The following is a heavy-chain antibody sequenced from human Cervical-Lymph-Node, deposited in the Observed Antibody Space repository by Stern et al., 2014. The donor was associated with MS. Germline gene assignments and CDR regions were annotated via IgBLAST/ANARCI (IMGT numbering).Heavy chain of an antibody. J-gene: IGHJ4*02. CDR1: GGSVSSDAYY. Sequence: QVQLQESGPGLVKPSETLSLTCTVSGGSVSSDAYYWTWIRQPPGNGLEWIGYIYHSGSASYNPSLKSRVTMSVDTSKNQFSLRLSSVTAADTAVYYCARQVRDWGQGTLVTVSS. CDR3: ARQVRD. V-gene: IGHV4-61*08. CDR2: IYHSGSA.